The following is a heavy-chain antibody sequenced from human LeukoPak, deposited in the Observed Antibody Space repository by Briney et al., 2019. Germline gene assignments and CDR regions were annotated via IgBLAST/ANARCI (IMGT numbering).Heavy chain of an antibody. Sequence: ASVKVSCKTSGYTFTNFGITWVRQAPGQGLEGMGWISGYNGNTYYTQKFQGRVTMTTDTSTSTAYMDLRSLRSDDTAVFYCARVAPHRRLTSGWYYFDYWGQGTLVTVSS. CDR1: GYTFTNFG. V-gene: IGHV1-18*01. J-gene: IGHJ4*02. D-gene: IGHD6-19*01. CDR2: ISGYNGNT. CDR3: ARVAPHRRLTSGWYYFDY.